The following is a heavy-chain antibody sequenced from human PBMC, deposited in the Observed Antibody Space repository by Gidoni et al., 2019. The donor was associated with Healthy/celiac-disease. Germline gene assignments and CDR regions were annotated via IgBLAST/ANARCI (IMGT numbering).Heavy chain of an antibody. CDR3: ARDTNGDDSSGYSIFDAFDI. D-gene: IGHD3-22*01. J-gene: IGHJ3*02. V-gene: IGHV3-30*01. CDR1: GFTFSSYA. Sequence: QVQLVESGGGVVQPGRSLRLSCAASGFTFSSYAMHWVRQAPGKGLEWLAVISHDGSNKYYADSVKGRFTISRDNSKNTLYLQMNSLRAEDTAVYYCARDTNGDDSSGYSIFDAFDIWGQGTMVTVSS. CDR2: ISHDGSNK.